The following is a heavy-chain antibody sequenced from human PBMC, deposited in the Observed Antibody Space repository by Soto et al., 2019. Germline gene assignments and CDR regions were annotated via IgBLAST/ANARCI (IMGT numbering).Heavy chain of an antibody. CDR3: ARDFGTAMFPGNGMDV. Sequence: QVQLVESGGGVVQPGRSLRLSCAASGFTFSSYAMHWVRQAPGKGLEWVAVISYDGSNKYYADSVKGRFTISRDNSKNSLYLHMNSLIAEDTAVYYCARDFGTAMFPGNGMDVWGQGTTVTVSS. CDR2: ISYDGSNK. V-gene: IGHV3-30-3*01. J-gene: IGHJ6*02. CDR1: GFTFSSYA. D-gene: IGHD5-18*01.